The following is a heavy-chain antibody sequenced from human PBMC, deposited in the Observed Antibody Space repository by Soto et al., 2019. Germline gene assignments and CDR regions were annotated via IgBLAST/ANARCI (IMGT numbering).Heavy chain of an antibody. CDR2: ISGSGDTT. CDR3: GKDRVPPYGSFDY. V-gene: IGHV3-23*01. Sequence: EVQLLESGGGLVQPGGSLRLSCAASGFTFSSYAMSWVRQAPGKGLEWVSSISGSGDTTYDADSVKGRFTISRDNSKNTLFLHMHSLGAEDTAVYYCGKDRVPPYGSFDYWGQGTLVTVSS. J-gene: IGHJ4*02. CDR1: GFTFSSYA. D-gene: IGHD3-10*01.